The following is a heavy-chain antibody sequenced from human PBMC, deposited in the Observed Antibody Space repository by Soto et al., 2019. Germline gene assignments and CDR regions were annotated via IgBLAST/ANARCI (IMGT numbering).Heavy chain of an antibody. Sequence: QVQLVQSGAEVKKHGSSVKVSCKASGGTFSSYAISWVRQAPGQGLEWMGGIIPIFGTANYAQKFQGRVTITADESTSTAYMDLSSLRSEDTAVYYCARVSGSSIAARKGMDVWGQATTVTVSS. CDR1: GGTFSSYA. D-gene: IGHD6-6*01. J-gene: IGHJ6*02. V-gene: IGHV1-69*01. CDR2: IIPIFGTA. CDR3: ARVSGSSIAARKGMDV.